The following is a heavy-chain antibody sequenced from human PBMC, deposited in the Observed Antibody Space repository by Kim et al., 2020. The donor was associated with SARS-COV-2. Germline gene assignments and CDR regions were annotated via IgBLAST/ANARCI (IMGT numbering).Heavy chain of an antibody. CDR2: INHSGST. CDR3: ARADGCSGGSCYSCDY. V-gene: IGHV4-34*01. Sequence: SETLSLSCAVYGGSFSGYYWSWIRQPPGKGLEWIGEINHSGSTNYNPSLKSRVTISVDTSKNQFSLKLSSVTAADTAVYYCARADGCSGGSCYSCDYWGQGTLVTVSS. J-gene: IGHJ4*02. D-gene: IGHD2-15*01. CDR1: GGSFSGYY.